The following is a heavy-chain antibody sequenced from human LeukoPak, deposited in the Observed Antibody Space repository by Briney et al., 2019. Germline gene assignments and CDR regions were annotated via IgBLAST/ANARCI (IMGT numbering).Heavy chain of an antibody. CDR2: INPDSGGT. J-gene: IGHJ4*02. CDR3: ARDERYDSSGYPFDY. D-gene: IGHD3-22*01. CDR1: GYTFTGYY. Sequence: ASVKVSCKASGYTFTGYYMHWVRQAPGQGLEWMGWINPDSGGTNYAQKFQGRVTMTRDTSISTAYMELSRLRSDDTAVYYCARDERYDSSGYPFDYWGQGTLVTVSS. V-gene: IGHV1-2*02.